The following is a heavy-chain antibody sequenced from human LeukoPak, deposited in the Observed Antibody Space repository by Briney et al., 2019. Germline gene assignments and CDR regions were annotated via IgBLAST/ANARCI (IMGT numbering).Heavy chain of an antibody. CDR3: ARGATYYYDSSGYYGWFDP. V-gene: IGHV3-30*04. CDR1: GFTFSSYA. D-gene: IGHD3-22*01. Sequence: GRSLRLSCAASGFTFSSYAMHWVRQAPGKGLEWVAVISYDGSNKYYADFVKGRFTISRDNSKNTLYLQMNSLRAEDTAVYYCARGATYYYDSSGYYGWFDPWGQGTLVTVYS. CDR2: ISYDGSNK. J-gene: IGHJ5*02.